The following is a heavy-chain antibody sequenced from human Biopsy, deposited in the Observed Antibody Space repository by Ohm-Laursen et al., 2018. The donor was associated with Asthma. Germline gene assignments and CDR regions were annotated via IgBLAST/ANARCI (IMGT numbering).Heavy chain of an antibody. CDR2: IITGFGTS. J-gene: IGHJ6*02. CDR1: GGTFSRYA. CDR3: AREFSTVEYGYYYFAMDV. V-gene: IGHV1-69*13. Sequence: SVNASCKPSGGTFSRYAISWVRQAPGQGLEWMGGIITGFGTSNYTQKFQGRVTFTADGSTSSAYMELSRLTSEDSAVYYCAREFSTVEYGYYYFAMDVWGQGTPVTVSS. D-gene: IGHD4-23*01.